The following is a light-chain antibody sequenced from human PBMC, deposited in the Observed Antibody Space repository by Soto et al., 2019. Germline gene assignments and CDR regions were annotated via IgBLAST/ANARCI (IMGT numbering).Light chain of an antibody. CDR2: VAS. J-gene: IGKJ4*01. Sequence: EIVLTKSPATLSLSPGERATLSCRASQSVGSSLAWYQQKPGQAPRLLIYVASTRATGIPARFSGSGSGTDFTLTISSLEPEDFAVYYCQQRTNWPLTFGGGTKVEIK. V-gene: IGKV3-11*01. CDR1: QSVGSS. CDR3: QQRTNWPLT.